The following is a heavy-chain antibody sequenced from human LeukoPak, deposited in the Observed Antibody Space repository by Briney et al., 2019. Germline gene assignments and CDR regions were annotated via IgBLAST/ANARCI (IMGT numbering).Heavy chain of an antibody. Sequence: PSETLSLTCTVSGGSISNYYWSWIRQPPGKGLEWIAYIYYSGTTNYNPSLKSRVTISIDTSKNQFSLKLTSVTAADTAVYYCARHRGGSGWYIWFDPWGQGTLVTVSS. CDR1: GGSISNYY. V-gene: IGHV4-59*08. D-gene: IGHD6-19*01. CDR2: IYYSGTT. CDR3: ARHRGGSGWYIWFDP. J-gene: IGHJ5*02.